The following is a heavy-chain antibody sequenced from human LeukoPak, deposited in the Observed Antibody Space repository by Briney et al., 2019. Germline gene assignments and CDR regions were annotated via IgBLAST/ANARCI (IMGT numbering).Heavy chain of an antibody. Sequence: RTSGTLSLTCAVSGASITRSYWWAWVRQPPGKGLEWIGEINHSGSTNYNPSLKSRVTISVDTSKNQFSLKLSSVTAADTAVYYCARGPTYYYDSSGYSFFFQHWGQGTLVTVSS. J-gene: IGHJ1*01. CDR3: ARGPTYYYDSSGYSFFFQH. CDR2: INHSGST. CDR1: GASITRSYW. V-gene: IGHV4-4*02. D-gene: IGHD3-22*01.